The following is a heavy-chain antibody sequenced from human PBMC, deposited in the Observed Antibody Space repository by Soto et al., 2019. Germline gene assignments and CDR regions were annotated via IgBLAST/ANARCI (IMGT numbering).Heavy chain of an antibody. D-gene: IGHD1-26*01. V-gene: IGHV1-69*01. CDR2: IIPVYGTA. J-gene: IGHJ4*02. CDR1: GDTFSSYA. Sequence: QVQLVQSGAEVKKPGSSVKVSCKASGDTFSSYALSWVRQAPGQGLGWMGGIIPVYGTANYAQKFQDRVTITADESTSTAYMELSSLRSEDTAVYYCARDSRKYTYGGSFDYWGQGTLVTVSS. CDR3: ARDSRKYTYGGSFDY.